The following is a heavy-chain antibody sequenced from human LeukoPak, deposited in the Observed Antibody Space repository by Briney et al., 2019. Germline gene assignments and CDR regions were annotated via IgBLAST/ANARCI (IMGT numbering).Heavy chain of an antibody. Sequence: SETLSLTCTVSGGSTSSYYWSWIGQPAGKGLEWIGRIFTSGSTDYNPALTSRVSIAVDTSKNQFSLKLSSVTAADTAVYDCARGCVVPAAPNRGDYFDYWGQGTLVTVSS. J-gene: IGHJ4*02. CDR2: IFTSGST. D-gene: IGHD2-2*01. CDR1: GGSTSSYY. V-gene: IGHV4-4*07. CDR3: ARGCVVPAAPNRGDYFDY.